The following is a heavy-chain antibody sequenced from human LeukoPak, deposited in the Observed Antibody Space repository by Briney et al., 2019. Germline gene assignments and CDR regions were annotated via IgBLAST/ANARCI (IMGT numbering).Heavy chain of an antibody. CDR2: IIPILGIA. CDR3: ARDYAVTTGYYGMDV. CDR1: GGTFSSYA. J-gene: IGHJ6*02. V-gene: IGHV1-69*04. D-gene: IGHD4-17*01. Sequence: SVEVSCKASGGTFSSYAISWVRQAPGQGLEWMGRIIPILGIANYAQKFQGRVTITADKSMSTAYMELSSLRSEDTAVYYCARDYAVTTGYYGMDVWGQGTTVTVSS.